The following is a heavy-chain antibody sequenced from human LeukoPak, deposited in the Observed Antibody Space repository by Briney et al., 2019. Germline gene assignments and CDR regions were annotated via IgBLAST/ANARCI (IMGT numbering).Heavy chain of an antibody. Sequence: SETLSLTCAVYGGSFSGYYWSWIRQPPGKGLEWIGEINHSGSTNCNPSLKSRVTISVDTSKNQFSLKLSSVTAADTAVYYCARGSRSSTYYYGSGSYYGYWGQGTLVTVSS. V-gene: IGHV4-34*01. CDR1: GGSFSGYY. CDR2: INHSGST. J-gene: IGHJ4*02. D-gene: IGHD3-10*01. CDR3: ARGSRSSTYYYGSGSYYGY.